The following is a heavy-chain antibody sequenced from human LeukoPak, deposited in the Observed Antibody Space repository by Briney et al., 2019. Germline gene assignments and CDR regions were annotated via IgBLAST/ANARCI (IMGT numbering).Heavy chain of an antibody. D-gene: IGHD3-22*01. CDR1: GFTFSSYA. V-gene: IGHV3-30-3*01. Sequence: GGSLRLSCAASGFTFSSYAMHWVRQAPGKGLEWVAVISYDGSNKYYADSVKGRFTISRDNSKNTLYLQMNSLGAEDTAVYYCARTRRPTYYYDSSGYYHSGLDYWGQGTLVTVSS. CDR3: ARTRRPTYYYDSSGYYHSGLDY. CDR2: ISYDGSNK. J-gene: IGHJ4*02.